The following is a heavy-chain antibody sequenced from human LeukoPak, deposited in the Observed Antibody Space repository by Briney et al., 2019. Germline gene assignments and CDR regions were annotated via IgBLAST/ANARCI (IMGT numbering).Heavy chain of an antibody. V-gene: IGHV4-59*08. CDR3: ARHLYGDPHSRKMGFDY. CDR2: IYYSGST. Sequence: PSETLSLTCSVSSGSISSYYWSWIRQPPGKGLEWIGYIYYSGSTNYNPSLKSRVTISVDTSKNQFSLKLSSVTAADTAVYYCARHLYGDPHSRKMGFDYWGQGTLVTVSS. CDR1: SGSISSYY. D-gene: IGHD4-17*01. J-gene: IGHJ4*02.